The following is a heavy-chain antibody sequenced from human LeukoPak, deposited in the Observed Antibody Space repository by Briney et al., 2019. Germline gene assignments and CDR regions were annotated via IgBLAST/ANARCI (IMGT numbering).Heavy chain of an antibody. D-gene: IGHD2-15*01. J-gene: IGHJ6*02. CDR3: AKGACSGGSCYSSRDYYYGMDV. CDR2: ISGGGGST. CDR1: GFTFSSYA. V-gene: IGHV3-23*01. Sequence: GGSLRLSCAASGFTFSSYAMRWVRQAPGEGLEWVSAISGGGGSTYYAVSVKGRFTSSRDNSKNTLYLQMNSLRAEDTAVYYCAKGACSGGSCYSSRDYYYGMDVWGQGTTVTVSS.